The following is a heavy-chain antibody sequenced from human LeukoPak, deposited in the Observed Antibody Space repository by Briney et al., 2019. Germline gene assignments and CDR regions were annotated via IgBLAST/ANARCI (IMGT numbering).Heavy chain of an antibody. CDR1: GYTFTGYY. D-gene: IGHD6-13*01. CDR3: ARVRRIAAAGTRPYYYYGMDV. V-gene: IGHV1-2*02. J-gene: IGHJ6*02. CDR2: INPNSGGT. Sequence: ASVKVSCKASGYTFTGYYMHWVRQAPGQGLEWMGWINPNSGGTNYAQKFQGRVTMTRDTSISTAYMELSRPRSDDTAVYYCARVRRIAAAGTRPYYYYGMDVWGQGTTVTVYS.